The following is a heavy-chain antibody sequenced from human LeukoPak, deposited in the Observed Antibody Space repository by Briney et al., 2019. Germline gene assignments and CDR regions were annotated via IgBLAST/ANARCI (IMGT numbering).Heavy chain of an antibody. CDR3: ARSVLGYDFWSGYFFDS. V-gene: IGHV1-18*01. J-gene: IGHJ4*02. Sequence: ASVKVSCKASGYTFTSYGISWVRQAPGQGLEWMGWISAYNGNTNYAQKLQGRVTMTTDTSTSTAYMELRSLRSDDTAVYYCARSVLGYDFWSGYFFDSWGQGTLVTVSS. CDR1: GYTFTSYG. CDR2: ISAYNGNT. D-gene: IGHD3-3*01.